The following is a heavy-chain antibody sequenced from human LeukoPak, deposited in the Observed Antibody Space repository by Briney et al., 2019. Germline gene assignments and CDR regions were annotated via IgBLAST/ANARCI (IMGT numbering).Heavy chain of an antibody. CDR3: VCSGYDFAGYFDY. D-gene: IGHD5-12*01. J-gene: IGHJ4*02. CDR2: IRYDGSNK. CDR1: GFTFSSYG. Sequence: PGGSLRLSCAASGFTFSSYGMHWVRQAPGKGLEWVAFIRYDGSNKYYADSVKGRFTISRDNSKNTLYLQMNSLRAEDTAVYYCVCSGYDFAGYFDYWGQGTLVTVSS. V-gene: IGHV3-30*02.